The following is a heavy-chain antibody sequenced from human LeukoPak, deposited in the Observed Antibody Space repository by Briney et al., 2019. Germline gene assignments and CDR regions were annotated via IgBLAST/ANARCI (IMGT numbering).Heavy chain of an antibody. D-gene: IGHD4-17*01. J-gene: IGHJ4*02. CDR3: ARDSDNGDYEGYFDY. CDR2: IYYSGST. Sequence: SETLSLTCTVSGGSISSYYWSWIRQPPGKGLEWIGYIYYSGSTNYNPSLKSRVTISVDTSKNQFSLKLSSVTAADTAVYYCARDSDNGDYEGYFDYWGQGTLVTVSS. V-gene: IGHV4-59*01. CDR1: GGSISSYY.